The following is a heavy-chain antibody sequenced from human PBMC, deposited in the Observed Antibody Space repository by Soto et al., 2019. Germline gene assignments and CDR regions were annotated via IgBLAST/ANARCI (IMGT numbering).Heavy chain of an antibody. CDR2: ISGSGGST. CDR3: AKDHHSSGWYGYYFDY. Sequence: PGGSLRLSCAASGFTFSSYAMSWVRQAPGKGLEWVSAISGSGGSTYYADSVKGRFTISRDNSKNTLYLQMNSLRAEDTAVYYCAKDHHSSGWYGYYFDYWGQGTLVTVSS. CDR1: GFTFSSYA. V-gene: IGHV3-23*01. D-gene: IGHD6-19*01. J-gene: IGHJ4*02.